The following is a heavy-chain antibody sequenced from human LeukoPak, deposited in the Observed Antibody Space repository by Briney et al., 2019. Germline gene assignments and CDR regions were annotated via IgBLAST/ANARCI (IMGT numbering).Heavy chain of an antibody. D-gene: IGHD3-22*01. CDR3: TTVNAQVYYDSSGYYYSPVDY. Sequence: GGSLRLSCAASGFTFSNAWMSWVRQAPGKGLEWVGRIKSKTDGGTTDYAAPVKGRFTISRDDSKNTLYLQMNSLKTEDTAVYYCTTVNAQVYYDSSGYYYSPVDYWGQGTLVTVSS. CDR2: IKSKTDGGTT. CDR1: GFTFSNAW. J-gene: IGHJ4*02. V-gene: IGHV3-15*01.